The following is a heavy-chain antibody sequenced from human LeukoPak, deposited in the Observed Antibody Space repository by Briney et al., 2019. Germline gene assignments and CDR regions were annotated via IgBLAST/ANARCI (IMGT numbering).Heavy chain of an antibody. CDR3: ARDHNWGFAY. J-gene: IGHJ4*02. Sequence: GGSLGLSCAASGFTFSSYSMNWVRQAPGRGLEWVSYIGSGSTTIHFADSVKGRFTISRDNAKNSLYLQMNSLRDEDTAVYYCARDHNWGFAYWGQGTLVTVSS. D-gene: IGHD7-27*01. V-gene: IGHV3-48*02. CDR2: IGSGSTTI. CDR1: GFTFSSYS.